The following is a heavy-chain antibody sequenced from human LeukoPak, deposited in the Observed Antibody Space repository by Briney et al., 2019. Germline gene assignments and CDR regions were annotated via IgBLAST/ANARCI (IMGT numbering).Heavy chain of an antibody. CDR2: IYTTGST. Sequence: SETLSLTCTVSGGSISSYYGRWIRQPAGKGLEWIGRIYTTGSTNYNPSLKSRVTISIDKSKNQFSLKLSSVTAADTAVYYCARADTVATGLYDYWGQGTLVTVSS. CDR1: GGSISSYY. CDR3: ARADTVATGLYDY. D-gene: IGHD5-12*01. V-gene: IGHV4-4*07. J-gene: IGHJ4*02.